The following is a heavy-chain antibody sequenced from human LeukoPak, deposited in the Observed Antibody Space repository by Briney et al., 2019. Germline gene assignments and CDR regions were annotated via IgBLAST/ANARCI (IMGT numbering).Heavy chain of an antibody. J-gene: IGHJ2*01. CDR1: GFTFSSYA. V-gene: IGHV3-23*01. Sequence: GGSLRLSCAASGFTFSSYAMSWVRQAPGKGLEWVSAISGSGGSTYYADSVKGRFTISRDNSKNTLYLQMNSPRAEDTAVYYCAKYDTAMVSIWYFDLWGRGTLVTVSS. CDR2: ISGSGGST. CDR3: AKYDTAMVSIWYFDL. D-gene: IGHD5-18*01.